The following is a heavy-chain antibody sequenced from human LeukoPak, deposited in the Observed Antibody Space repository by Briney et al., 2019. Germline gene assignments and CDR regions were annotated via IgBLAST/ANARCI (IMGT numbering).Heavy chain of an antibody. V-gene: IGHV3-7*04. D-gene: IGHD3-10*01. J-gene: IGHJ4*02. Sequence: GGCLRLSCAASGFTFSTYWMSWVRPAPGKGLEWVANIKQDGSGKYYVDSVKGRFTISRDNAKNSLYLQMNSLRAEDTAVYYCARDRGHDFADYWGQGTLVTVSS. CDR2: IKQDGSGK. CDR1: GFTFSTYW. CDR3: ARDRGHDFADY.